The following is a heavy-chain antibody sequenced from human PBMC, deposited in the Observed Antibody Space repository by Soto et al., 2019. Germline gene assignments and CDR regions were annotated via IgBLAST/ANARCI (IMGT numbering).Heavy chain of an antibody. CDR3: VRWADFRASDC. CDR1: GFTFRSHG. J-gene: IGHJ4*02. D-gene: IGHD2-21*01. V-gene: IGHV3-33*01. Sequence: PGGSLRLSCAASGFTFRSHGMHWVRQAPGKGLEWVAVIWYDGSNKYYADSVKGRFTISRDNSNNILYLQMDSLRAEDTAVYYCVRWADFRASDCGGQGTLVTVSS. CDR2: IWYDGSNK.